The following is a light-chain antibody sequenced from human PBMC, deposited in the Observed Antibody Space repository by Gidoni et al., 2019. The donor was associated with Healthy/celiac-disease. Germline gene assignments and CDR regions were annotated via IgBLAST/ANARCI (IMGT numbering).Light chain of an antibody. CDR2: GAS. CDR1: QSVSSSY. CDR3: QQYGSSHPWT. V-gene: IGKV3-20*01. J-gene: IGKJ1*01. Sequence: IVLTQSPGTLSLSTWERATLSCRASQSVSSSYLAWYQQKPRQAPRLLIYGASSRATGMPDRFSGSGCGTDFTLTISRLEHEDVAANYCQQYGSSHPWTFGQGTKLEIK.